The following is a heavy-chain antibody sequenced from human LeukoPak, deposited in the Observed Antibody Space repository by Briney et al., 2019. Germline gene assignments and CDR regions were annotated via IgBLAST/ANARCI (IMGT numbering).Heavy chain of an antibody. CDR2: ISGSGGST. CDR1: GFTFSSYA. J-gene: IGHJ5*02. Sequence: GGSLRFSCAASGFTFSSYAMSWVRQAPGKGLEWVSAISGSGGSTYYADSVKGRFTISRDNSKNTLYLQMNSLRAEDTAVYYCAKDQGYCSSTSCPPSWGQGTLVTVSS. CDR3: AKDQGYCSSTSCPPS. V-gene: IGHV3-23*01. D-gene: IGHD2-2*01.